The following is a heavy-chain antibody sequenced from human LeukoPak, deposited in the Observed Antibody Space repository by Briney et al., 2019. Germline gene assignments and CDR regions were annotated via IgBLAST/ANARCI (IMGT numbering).Heavy chain of an antibody. CDR3: ARDRLGGYFDY. CDR1: GFTFSSYG. Sequence: GRSLRLSCAASGFTFSSYGMHWVRQAPGKGLEWVSGIWYDGSNKYYADSVKGRFTISRDNSKNTLYLQMNSLRAEGTAVYYCARDRLGGYFDYWGQGTLVTVSS. V-gene: IGHV3-33*01. J-gene: IGHJ4*02. CDR2: IWYDGSNK. D-gene: IGHD3-16*01.